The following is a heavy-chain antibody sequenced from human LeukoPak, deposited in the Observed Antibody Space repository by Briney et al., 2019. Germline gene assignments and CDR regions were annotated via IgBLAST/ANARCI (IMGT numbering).Heavy chain of an antibody. Sequence: ASVKVSCKASGGTFSSYAISWVRQAPGQGLEWMGGIIPIFGTANYAQKSQGRVTITADESTSTAYMEPSSLRSEDTAVYYCARIYDFWSGYSPYYYGMDVWGQGTTVTVSS. V-gene: IGHV1-69*13. CDR2: IIPIFGTA. D-gene: IGHD3-3*01. CDR3: ARIYDFWSGYSPYYYGMDV. CDR1: GGTFSSYA. J-gene: IGHJ6*02.